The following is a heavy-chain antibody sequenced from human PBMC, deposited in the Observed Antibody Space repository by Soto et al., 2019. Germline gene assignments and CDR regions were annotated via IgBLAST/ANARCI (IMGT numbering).Heavy chain of an antibody. CDR3: ARAINFDFWSDSESGYYFDY. D-gene: IGHD3-3*01. J-gene: IGHJ4*02. CDR1: GGSVSSGSYY. CDR2: MSYSGTT. Sequence: PSETLSLTCTVSGGSVSSGSYYWSWIRQPPGKGLEWIAYMSYSGTTNYNPSLKSRVSISVDTSKNQFSLKLSSLTAADTAVYYCARAINFDFWSDSESGYYFDYWGQGAMVPVFS. V-gene: IGHV4-61*01.